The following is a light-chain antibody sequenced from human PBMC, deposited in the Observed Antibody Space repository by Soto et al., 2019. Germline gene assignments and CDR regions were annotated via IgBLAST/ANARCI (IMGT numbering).Light chain of an antibody. Sequence: DIQMTQDPPTLSASVGDRVTVTCRSSQPISSWLAWYHQKPGKAPKLLISDASNLESGVPSRFSGSGSGTEFTLTISSLQPEDFGIYYCQQYENYWTFGQGTKVDIK. CDR2: DAS. CDR1: QPISSW. CDR3: QQYENYWT. J-gene: IGKJ1*01. V-gene: IGKV1-5*01.